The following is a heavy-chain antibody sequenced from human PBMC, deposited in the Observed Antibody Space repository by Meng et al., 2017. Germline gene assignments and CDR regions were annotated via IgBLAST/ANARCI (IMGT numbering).Heavy chain of an antibody. Sequence: QVQLVQSGAEVKEPGYSVKVSCKASGGTFSSYAISWVRQAPGQGLEWMGGIIPIFGTANYAQKFQGRVTITADKSTSTAYMELSSLRSEDTAVYYCASDLPDYYDSSGYPYWGQGTLVTVSS. V-gene: IGHV1-69*06. D-gene: IGHD3-22*01. CDR2: IIPIFGTA. CDR1: GGTFSSYA. CDR3: ASDLPDYYDSSGYPY. J-gene: IGHJ4*02.